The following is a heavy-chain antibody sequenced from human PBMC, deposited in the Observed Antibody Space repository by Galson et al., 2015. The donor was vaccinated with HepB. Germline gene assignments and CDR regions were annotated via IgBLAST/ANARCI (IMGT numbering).Heavy chain of an antibody. D-gene: IGHD3-22*01. CDR1: GGSFSGYY. J-gene: IGHJ4*02. Sequence: ETLSLTCAVYGGSFSGYYWSWIRQPPGKGLEWIGEINHSGSTNYNPSLRSRVTISVDTSKNQFSLKLSSVTAADTAVYYCATQRGDSSGYYRGSFGYYFDYWGQGTLVTVSS. CDR2: INHSGST. CDR3: ATQRGDSSGYYRGSFGYYFDY. V-gene: IGHV4-34*01.